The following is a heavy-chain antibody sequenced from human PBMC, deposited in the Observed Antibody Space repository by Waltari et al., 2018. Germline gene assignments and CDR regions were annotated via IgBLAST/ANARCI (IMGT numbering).Heavy chain of an antibody. CDR2: IYSGGRT. Sequence: VQLQQWGAGLLKPSETLSLTCAVYGGSFSGYYWSWIRQPPGKGLEWVSVIYSGGRTKYADSVKGRFTISRDNSKNTLYLQMNSLRSEDTAVYYCARDLGSASMFGGVIPITDYWGQGTLVTVSS. V-gene: IGHV3-53*01. CDR1: GGSFSGYY. J-gene: IGHJ4*02. CDR3: ARDLGSASMFGGVIPITDY. D-gene: IGHD3-16*02.